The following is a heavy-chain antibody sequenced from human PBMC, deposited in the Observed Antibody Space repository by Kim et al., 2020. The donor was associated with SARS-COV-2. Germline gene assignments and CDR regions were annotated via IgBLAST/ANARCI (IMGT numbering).Heavy chain of an antibody. CDR1: GGSISSYY. CDR2: IYTSGST. J-gene: IGHJ5*02. CDR3: ARDLGDFWCGYSFNP. V-gene: IGHV4-4*07. Sequence: SETLSLTCTVSGGSISSYYWSWIRQPAGKGLEWIGRIYTSGSTNYNPTLKSRVTLSVDTSKNQFSLKLCPVTAADTAVYYCARDLGDFWCGYSFNPWGQGTLVTVSS. D-gene: IGHD3-3*01.